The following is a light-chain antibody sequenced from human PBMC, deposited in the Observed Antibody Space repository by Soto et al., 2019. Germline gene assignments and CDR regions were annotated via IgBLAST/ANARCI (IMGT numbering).Light chain of an antibody. Sequence: QSVLTQPASVSGSPGQSITISCTGTSSDIGGYNYVSWYQQHPGKAPRLIIYEVINRPSGVSNRFSGSKSGNTASLTISGLQAEDEADYYCCSYTTSDTRVFGGGTKLTVL. CDR3: CSYTTSDTRV. V-gene: IGLV2-14*01. J-gene: IGLJ3*02. CDR2: EVI. CDR1: SSDIGGYNY.